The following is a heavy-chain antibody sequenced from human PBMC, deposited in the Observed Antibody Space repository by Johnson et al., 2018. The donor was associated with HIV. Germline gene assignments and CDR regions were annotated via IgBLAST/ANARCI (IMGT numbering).Heavy chain of an antibody. CDR2: ISPNGDST. Sequence: MLLVESGGGLVQPGGSLRLSCAASGFTFSSYHMNWVRQAPGKGLEYVAGISPNGDSTSYGNSMKGRFTVSRDNSKNTLYLQLGSLRAEDTALYYCAKDRVVQSVGDAFDIWGQGTMVTVSS. J-gene: IGHJ3*02. D-gene: IGHD2-15*01. CDR1: GFTFSSYH. V-gene: IGHV3-64*01. CDR3: AKDRVVQSVGDAFDI.